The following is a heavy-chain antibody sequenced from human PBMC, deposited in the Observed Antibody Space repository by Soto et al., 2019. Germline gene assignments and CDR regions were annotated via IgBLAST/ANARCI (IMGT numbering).Heavy chain of an antibody. Sequence: ASVKVSCKAPGYSFIDYYMHWVRQAPGQGFEWMGRISPKSGGTNYAQKFEGRVTMTWDTSLNTAYMELSSLISEDTAVYYCARPPGYISDWYYFDLWGQGTLVTVSS. CDR2: ISPKSGGT. CDR1: GYSFIDYY. D-gene: IGHD3-3*02. J-gene: IGHJ4*02. V-gene: IGHV1-2*02. CDR3: ARPPGYISDWYYFDL.